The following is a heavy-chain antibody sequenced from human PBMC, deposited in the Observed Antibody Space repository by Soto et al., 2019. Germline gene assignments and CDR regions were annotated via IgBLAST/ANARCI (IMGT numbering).Heavy chain of an antibody. CDR1: GCSVSSGSYY. CDR3: ARDIIPLTGTL. D-gene: IGHD1-7*01. Sequence: SETLSLTCTVSGCSVSSGSYYWSWIRQPPGKGLEWIGYIYYSGSTNYNPSLKSRVTISVDTSKNQFSLKLSSVTAADTAVYYCARDIIPLTGTLWGQGTLVTVSS. J-gene: IGHJ4*02. V-gene: IGHV4-61*01. CDR2: IYYSGST.